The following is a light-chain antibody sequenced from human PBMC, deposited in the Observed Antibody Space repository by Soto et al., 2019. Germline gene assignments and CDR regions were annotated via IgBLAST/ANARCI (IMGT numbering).Light chain of an antibody. CDR2: EVR. J-gene: IGLJ2*01. Sequence: QSALTQPASVSGSPGQSITISCTGTSSDIGTYNYVSWYQQHPGKAPKLPIYEVRDRPSGVSNRFSGSKSGNTASLTISGLQAEDEANYYCSSYSTSSTHVVFGGGTKLTVL. CDR3: SSYSTSSTHVV. CDR1: SSDIGTYNY. V-gene: IGLV2-14*01.